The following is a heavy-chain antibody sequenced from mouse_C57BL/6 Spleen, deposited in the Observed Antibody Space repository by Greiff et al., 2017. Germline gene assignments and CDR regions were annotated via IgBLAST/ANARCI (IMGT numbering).Heavy chain of an antibody. Sequence: EVQLQESGPELVKPGASVKISCKASGYSFTGYYMNWVKQSPEKSLEWIGELNPSTGGTTYNQKFKAKATLTVDKSSSTAYMQLKSLTSEDSAVYYWASSDDSTWFSYGGPGTLVTVSA. CDR2: LNPSTGGT. CDR3: ASSDDSTWFSY. D-gene: IGHD2-4*01. CDR1: GYSFTGYY. V-gene: IGHV1-42*01. J-gene: IGHJ3*01.